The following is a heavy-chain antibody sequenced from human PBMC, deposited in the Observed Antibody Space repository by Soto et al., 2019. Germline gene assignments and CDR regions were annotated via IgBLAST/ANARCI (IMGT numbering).Heavy chain of an antibody. CDR2: MNPNSGKT. CDR1: GYTFTSYD. J-gene: IGHJ4*02. D-gene: IGHD3-9*01. V-gene: IGHV1-8*01. Sequence: QVQLVQSGAEVKKPGASVKVSCKASGYTFTSYDINWVRQATGQGLEWMGWMNPNSGKTGYAKKLKGRGNMTRNTSISTAYMELSSLRSEVTAVYYCARGPGLRYFDWHFDYWGQGTMVTVSS. CDR3: ARGPGLRYFDWHFDY.